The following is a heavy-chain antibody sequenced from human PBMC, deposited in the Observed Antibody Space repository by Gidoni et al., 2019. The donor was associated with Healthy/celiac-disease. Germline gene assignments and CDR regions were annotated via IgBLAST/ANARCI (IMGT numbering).Heavy chain of an antibody. CDR3: ARNFYSGSYYGGFDY. V-gene: IGHV3-30-3*01. J-gene: IGHJ4*02. D-gene: IGHD1-26*01. CDR2: ISYDGSNK. Sequence: QVQLVEAGGGVVQPGRSLRLSCAASGFTYSSYAMHWVRQAPVKGLGWVAVISYDGSNKCYADSLKGRFTISRDNSKNTLYLQMNSLSAEDTAVYYCARNFYSGSYYGGFDYWGQGTLVTVSS. CDR1: GFTYSSYA.